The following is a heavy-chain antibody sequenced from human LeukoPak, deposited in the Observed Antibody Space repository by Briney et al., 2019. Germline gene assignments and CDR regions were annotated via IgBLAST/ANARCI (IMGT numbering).Heavy chain of an antibody. Sequence: GASVKVSCKASGGTFSSYAISWGRQAPGQGLEWMGGIIPIFGTANYAQKFQGRVTITADESTSTAYMELSSLRSEDTAVYYCARDGDYYGSGSYRSHFDYWGQGTLVTVSS. CDR1: GGTFSSYA. CDR3: ARDGDYYGSGSYRSHFDY. CDR2: IIPIFGTA. J-gene: IGHJ4*02. D-gene: IGHD3-10*01. V-gene: IGHV1-69*13.